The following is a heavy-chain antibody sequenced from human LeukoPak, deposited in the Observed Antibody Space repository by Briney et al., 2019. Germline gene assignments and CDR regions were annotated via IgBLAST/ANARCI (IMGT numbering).Heavy chain of an antibody. CDR3: ARARRGYCSGCSCYPFDY. CDR2: IITIFGTA. V-gene: IGHV1-69*01. J-gene: IGHJ4*02. CDR1: GGTFRSYA. Sequence: SVRVSCKASGGTFRSYAISWVRPAPGQGLEWMGGIITIFGTANYAQKFQGRVTITADESTSTAYMELSSLRSEDTAVYYCARARRGYCSGCSCYPFDYWGQGTLVTVSS. D-gene: IGHD2-15*01.